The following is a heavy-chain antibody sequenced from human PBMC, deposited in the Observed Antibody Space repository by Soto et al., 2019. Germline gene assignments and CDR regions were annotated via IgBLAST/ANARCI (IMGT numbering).Heavy chain of an antibody. CDR1: GFAFRNYA. CDR2: ISGSGDST. V-gene: IGHV3-23*01. Sequence: GGSLRLSCVASGFAFRNYAMSWVLQAPGKGLEWVSTISGSGDSTFYSASVKGRCSISRDNSKNTLSLQLNSLRADDTAVYYCAKRMTTLKPSYYYYNMGVWGQGTTVTVSS. J-gene: IGHJ6*02. CDR3: AKRMTTLKPSYYYYNMGV.